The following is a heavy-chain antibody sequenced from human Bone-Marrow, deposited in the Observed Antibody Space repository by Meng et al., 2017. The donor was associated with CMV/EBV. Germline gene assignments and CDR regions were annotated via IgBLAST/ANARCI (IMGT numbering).Heavy chain of an antibody. CDR1: GFTFTSSA. J-gene: IGHJ6*02. CDR3: ARRKAYDFGVGDYYYGMDV. D-gene: IGHD3-3*01. Sequence: SVKVSCKASGFTFTSSAVQWVRQARGQRLEWIGWIVVGSGNTNYAQKFQERVTITRDMSTSTAYMELSSLRSEDTAVYYCARRKAYDFGVGDYYYGMDVWGQGTTVTVSS. CDR2: IVVGSGNT. V-gene: IGHV1-58*01.